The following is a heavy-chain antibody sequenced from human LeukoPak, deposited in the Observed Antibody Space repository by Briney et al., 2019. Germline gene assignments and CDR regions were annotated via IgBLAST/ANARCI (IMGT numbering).Heavy chain of an antibody. CDR2: IYYSGST. J-gene: IGHJ6*03. Sequence: PSGTLSLTCTVSGGSISSYYWSWIRQPPGKGLEWIGYIYYSGSTNYNPSLKSRVTISVDTSKNQFSLKLSSVTAADTAVYYCATTTVTTHYYYYMDVWGKGTTVTVSS. D-gene: IGHD4-17*01. CDR1: GGSISSYY. V-gene: IGHV4-59*01. CDR3: ATTTVTTHYYYYMDV.